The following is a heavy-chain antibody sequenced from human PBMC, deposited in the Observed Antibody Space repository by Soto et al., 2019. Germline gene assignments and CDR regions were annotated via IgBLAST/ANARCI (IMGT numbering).Heavy chain of an antibody. CDR2: IYPGDSDT. D-gene: IGHD6-19*01. CDR1: GYSFADYW. V-gene: IGHV5-51*01. Sequence: EVQLVQSGTEVKKPGESLQISCRGSGYSFADYWIGWVRQMPGKGLEWVGLIYPGDSDTKYSPSFEGQVTISVDKSISTAYLQWSSLKASDTAIYYCARQHPLDSSAWYDWGQGTLVTVSS. J-gene: IGHJ4*02. CDR3: ARQHPLDSSAWYD.